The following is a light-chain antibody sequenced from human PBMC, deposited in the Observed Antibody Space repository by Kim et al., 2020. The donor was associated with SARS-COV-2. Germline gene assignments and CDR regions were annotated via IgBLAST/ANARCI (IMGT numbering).Light chain of an antibody. CDR2: AAS. Sequence: ASVGDRVTITCRASHSIRRYLNWYQQKPGKAPKLLIYAASTLQSGVPSWFSGSGSGTDFTLTISSLQPEDVATYYCQQSYNSPPTFGQGTKVDIK. CDR3: QQSYNSPPT. J-gene: IGKJ1*01. V-gene: IGKV1-39*01. CDR1: HSIRRY.